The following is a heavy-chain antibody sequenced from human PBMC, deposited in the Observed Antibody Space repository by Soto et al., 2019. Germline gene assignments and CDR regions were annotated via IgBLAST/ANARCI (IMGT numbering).Heavy chain of an antibody. J-gene: IGHJ4*02. V-gene: IGHV3-66*01. Sequence: EVQLVESGGGLVQPGESLRLSCAASGFSVSYSYMSWVRQTPWKGLEWVSVIYNGGTTYYTDSVKGRFTISRDDSRNTQFHPMNSLRTDDTALYYCVKERGGVGNEREAYCWGQGTLVT. CDR1: GFSVSYSY. D-gene: IGHD3-16*01. CDR3: VKERGGVGNEREAYC. CDR2: IYNGGTT.